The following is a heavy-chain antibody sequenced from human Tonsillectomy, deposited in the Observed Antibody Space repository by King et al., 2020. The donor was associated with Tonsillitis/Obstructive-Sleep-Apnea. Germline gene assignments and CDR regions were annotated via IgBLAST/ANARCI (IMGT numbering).Heavy chain of an antibody. D-gene: IGHD3-10*01. CDR3: AIEKDYYATHDYLYVHYIDS. CDR1: GFSFSTYV. V-gene: IGHV3-23*04. Sequence: VQLVESGGGLVQPGGSLRLSCAASGFSFSTYVMTWVRQAPGKGLEWVSGINLSGGSTYYADSVKGRFTISRDNSENTLYLQMNSLRAEATAVYYCAIEKDYYATHDYLYVHYIDSWGQGTLVTVSS. CDR2: INLSGGST. J-gene: IGHJ4*02.